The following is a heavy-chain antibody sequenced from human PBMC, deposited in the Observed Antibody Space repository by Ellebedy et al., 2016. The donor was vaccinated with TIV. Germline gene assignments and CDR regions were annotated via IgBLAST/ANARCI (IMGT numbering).Heavy chain of an antibody. CDR2: IDPSDSYT. Sequence: GESLKISCKGSGYSFTSYWISWVRQMPGKGLEWMGRIDPSDSYTNYSPSFQGHVTISADKSIGTTYLQWNSLKASDTAMYYCTGYSSSWLTDYWGQGTLVTVSS. J-gene: IGHJ4*02. CDR1: GYSFTSYW. D-gene: IGHD6-13*01. V-gene: IGHV5-10-1*01. CDR3: TGYSSSWLTDY.